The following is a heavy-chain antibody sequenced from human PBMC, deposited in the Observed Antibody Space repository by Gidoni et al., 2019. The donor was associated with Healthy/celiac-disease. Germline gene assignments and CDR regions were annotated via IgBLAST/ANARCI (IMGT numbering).Heavy chain of an antibody. J-gene: IGHJ4*02. CDR3: AKDGHLEWLLSGFFDY. Sequence: QVQLVESGGGVVQPGRSLRLSCAASGFTFSSYGIHWVRQAPGKGLEWVAVISYDGSNKYYADSVKGRFTISRDNSKNTLYLQMNSLRAEDTAVYYCAKDGHLEWLLSGFFDYWGQGTLVTVSS. CDR2: ISYDGSNK. CDR1: GFTFSSYG. V-gene: IGHV3-30*18. D-gene: IGHD3-3*01.